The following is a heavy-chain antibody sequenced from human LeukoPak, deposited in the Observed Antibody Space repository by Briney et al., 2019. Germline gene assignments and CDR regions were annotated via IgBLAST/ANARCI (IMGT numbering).Heavy chain of an antibody. D-gene: IGHD3-22*01. CDR2: IYYSGST. V-gene: IGHV4-59*01. Sequence: PSETLSLTCTVSGGSISSYYWSWIRQPPGKGLEWIGYIYYSGSTNYNPSLKSRVTISVDTSKNQFSLKLSSVTAADTAVYYCARGDYYDSSGPGGAFDIWGQGTMVTVSS. CDR1: GGSISSYY. J-gene: IGHJ3*02. CDR3: ARGDYYDSSGPGGAFDI.